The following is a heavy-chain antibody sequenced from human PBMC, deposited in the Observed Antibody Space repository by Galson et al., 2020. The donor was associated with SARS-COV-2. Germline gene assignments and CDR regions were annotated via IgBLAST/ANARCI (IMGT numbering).Heavy chain of an antibody. CDR3: AKGMYQLLDWFDP. D-gene: IGHD2-2*01. Sequence: YAMHWVRQAPGKGLEWVSGISWNSGSIGYADSVKGRFTISRDNAKNSLYLQMNSLRAEDTALYYCAKGMYQLLDWFDPWGQGTLVTVSS. CDR2: ISWNSGSI. CDR1: YA. V-gene: IGHV3-9*01. J-gene: IGHJ5*02.